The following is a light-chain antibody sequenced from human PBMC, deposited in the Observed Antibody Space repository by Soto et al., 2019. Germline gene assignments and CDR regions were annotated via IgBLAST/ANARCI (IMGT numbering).Light chain of an antibody. J-gene: IGLJ3*02. V-gene: IGLV7-43*01. Sequence: QAVVTQEPSLTVSPGGTVTLTCGSATGSVTTSYYPTWVQQKPGQPPRTLFYSTSNRQSWTPAHFSASVRGGKAALTLSGVRPEDEADYYCRLYLDGVGVFGGGTKLTVL. CDR1: TGSVTTSYY. CDR3: RLYLDGVGV. CDR2: STS.